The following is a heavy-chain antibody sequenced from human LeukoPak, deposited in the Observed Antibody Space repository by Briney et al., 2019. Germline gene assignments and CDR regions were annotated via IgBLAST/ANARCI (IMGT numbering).Heavy chain of an antibody. V-gene: IGHV3-73*01. Sequence: GGSLKLSCAASGFTFSGSAMHWVRQASGKGLEWVGRIRSKAYSYATSYAASVKGRFTISRDDSKNTAYLQVNSLKTEDTAVYYCTSQNDFFYLGYFDYWGQGTLVTVSS. D-gene: IGHD2/OR15-2a*01. CDR3: TSQNDFFYLGYFDY. J-gene: IGHJ4*02. CDR2: IRSKAYSYAT. CDR1: GFTFSGSA.